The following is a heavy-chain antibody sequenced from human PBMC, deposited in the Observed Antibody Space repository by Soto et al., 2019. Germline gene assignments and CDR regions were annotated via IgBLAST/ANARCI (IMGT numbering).Heavy chain of an antibody. V-gene: IGHV1-69*04. Sequence: QVQLVQSGSEVKKPGSSVKVSCKASGGPFSSYGLSWVRQAPGQGLEWMGRIIPFGEITNFAQKFHDRVTITADKATSTAYMELRSLKSEDTAVYYCAREGPGVKFDFWGQGTLVTVSS. D-gene: IGHD3-10*01. CDR3: AREGPGVKFDF. CDR1: GGPFSSYG. J-gene: IGHJ4*02. CDR2: IIPFGEIT.